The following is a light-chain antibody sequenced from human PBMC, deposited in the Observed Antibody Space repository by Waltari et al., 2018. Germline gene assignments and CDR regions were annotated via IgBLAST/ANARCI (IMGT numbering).Light chain of an antibody. Sequence: DIQMTQSPSSVSASVGDRVTITCRARLDISSWLAWYQQKPGQAPRLLIYAVSILHSGVPSRFSGSGSGTDFTLTITSLQPEDFAIYYCQQGDGFHPITFGQGTRLE. V-gene: IGKV1-12*01. CDR2: AVS. CDR3: QQGDGFHPIT. J-gene: IGKJ5*01. CDR1: LDISSW.